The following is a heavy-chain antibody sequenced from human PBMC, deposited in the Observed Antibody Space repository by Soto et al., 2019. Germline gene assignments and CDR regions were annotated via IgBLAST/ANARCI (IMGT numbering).Heavy chain of an antibody. Sequence: GGSLRLSCAASGFTFSSHGMHWVRQAPGKGLEWVAVISYDGSNKYYADSVKGRFTISRDNSKNTLYLQMNSLRAEDTAVYYCAKGRLGDFWSGYLSASFDYWGQGTLVTVSS. J-gene: IGHJ4*02. D-gene: IGHD3-3*01. CDR1: GFTFSSHG. CDR3: AKGRLGDFWSGYLSASFDY. V-gene: IGHV3-30*18. CDR2: ISYDGSNK.